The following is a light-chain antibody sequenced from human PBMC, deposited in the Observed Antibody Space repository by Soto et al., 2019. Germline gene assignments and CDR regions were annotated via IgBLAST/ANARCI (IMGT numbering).Light chain of an antibody. CDR2: DVA. Sequence: QSALTQPASVSASPGQSITISRTGTSSDVGGSNFVSWYQQHPGKPPKLIIYDVATRPSGVSNRFSGSKSGSTASLIISRLQTEDDADYYCVSFTSSTTYVFGSGTKLTVL. V-gene: IGLV2-14*03. J-gene: IGLJ1*01. CDR1: SSDVGGSNF. CDR3: VSFTSSTTYV.